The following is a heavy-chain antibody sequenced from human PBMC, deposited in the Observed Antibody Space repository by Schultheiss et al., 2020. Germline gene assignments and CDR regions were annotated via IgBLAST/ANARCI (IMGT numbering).Heavy chain of an antibody. D-gene: IGHD5-12*01. Sequence: SETLSLTCTVSGGSVSSGSYYWSWIRQPPGKGLEWIGYIYYSGSTYYNPSLKSRVTISVDTSKNQFSLKLSSVTAADTAVYYCARNGFSGHDYFDYWGQGTLVTVSS. J-gene: IGHJ4*02. V-gene: IGHV4-61*01. CDR2: IYYSGST. CDR1: GGSVSSGSYY. CDR3: ARNGFSGHDYFDY.